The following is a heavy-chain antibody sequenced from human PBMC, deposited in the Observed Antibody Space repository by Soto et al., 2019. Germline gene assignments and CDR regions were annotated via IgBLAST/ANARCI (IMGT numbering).Heavy chain of an antibody. V-gene: IGHV3-23*01. CDR1: GFTFNNYP. Sequence: EVQVLDSGGGLVQPGGSLRLSCAASGFTFNNYPINWFRRAPGKGLGWVATISAPGGSTSYADSVKGRFTISRDHSKNTLYLHMNGLRVEDTAVYYCAKDRLAGNFDYWGQGTQVTVSS. CDR2: ISAPGGST. CDR3: AKDRLAGNFDY. J-gene: IGHJ4*02.